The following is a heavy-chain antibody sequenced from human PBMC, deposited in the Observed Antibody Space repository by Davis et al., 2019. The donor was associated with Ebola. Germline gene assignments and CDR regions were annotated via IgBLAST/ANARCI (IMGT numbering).Heavy chain of an antibody. J-gene: IGHJ4*02. V-gene: IGHV4-59*01. Sequence: PSETLSLTCTVSGGSISSYYWSWIRQPPGKGLEWIGYIYYSGSTNYNPSLKSRVTISVDTSKNQFSLKLSSVTAADTAVYYCARSNSNYEGEFDYWGQGTLVTVSS. D-gene: IGHD4-11*01. CDR3: ARSNSNYEGEFDY. CDR2: IYYSGST. CDR1: GGSISSYY.